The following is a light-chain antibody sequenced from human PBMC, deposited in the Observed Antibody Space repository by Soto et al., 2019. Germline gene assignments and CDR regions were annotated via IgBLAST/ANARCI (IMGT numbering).Light chain of an antibody. CDR2: AAS. V-gene: IGKV1-39*01. CDR3: QQMKT. Sequence: DIQMTQSPSSLSASVGDRVTITCRASQSISSYLNWYQQKPGKAPKLLIYAASSLQSGFPSRFSGSGSGTDFTLTISSMQPEDCATYYCQQMKTFGQGTKVEIK. CDR1: QSISSY. J-gene: IGKJ1*01.